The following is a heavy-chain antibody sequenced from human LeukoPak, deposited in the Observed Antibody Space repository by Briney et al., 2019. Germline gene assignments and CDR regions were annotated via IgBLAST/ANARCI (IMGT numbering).Heavy chain of an antibody. CDR2: INHSGST. CDR1: GGSFSGYY. CDR3: ARGPPVITGTNCWFDP. V-gene: IGHV4-34*01. J-gene: IGHJ5*02. D-gene: IGHD1-20*01. Sequence: PSETLSLTCAVYGGSFSGYYWSLIRQPPGKGLEWIGEINHSGSTNYNPSLKSRVTISVDTSKNQFSLKLSSVTAADTAVYYCARGPPVITGTNCWFDPWGQGTLVTVSS.